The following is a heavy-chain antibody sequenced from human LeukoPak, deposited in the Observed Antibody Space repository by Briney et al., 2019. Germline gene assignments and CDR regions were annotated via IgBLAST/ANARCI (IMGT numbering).Heavy chain of an antibody. CDR3: AKGRRSNSWYEELDY. CDR1: GFNFADSA. J-gene: IGHJ4*02. V-gene: IGHV3-23*01. Sequence: GGSLRLSCAASGFNFADSAMSWVRQTPRKGLEWVSLISFNGRNTYYGDSVKGRFTISRDTSKNTLDLQMNSLRAEDTALYYCAKGRRSNSWYEELDYWGQGSLVTVSS. D-gene: IGHD6-13*01. CDR2: ISFNGRNT.